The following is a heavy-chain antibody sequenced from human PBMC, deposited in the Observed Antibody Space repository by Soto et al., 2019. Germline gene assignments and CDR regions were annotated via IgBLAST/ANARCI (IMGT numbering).Heavy chain of an antibody. J-gene: IGHJ4*02. CDR3: TTAPSSGYDYIWGSYRQPAVDY. D-gene: IGHD3-16*02. CDR1: GFTFSNAW. Sequence: GGSLRLSCAASGFTFSNAWMSWVRQAPGKGLEWVGRIKSKTDGGTTDYAAPVKGRFTISRDDSKNTLYLQMNSLKTEDTAVYYCTTAPSSGYDYIWGSYRQPAVDYWGQGTLVTVSS. CDR2: IKSKTDGGTT. V-gene: IGHV3-15*01.